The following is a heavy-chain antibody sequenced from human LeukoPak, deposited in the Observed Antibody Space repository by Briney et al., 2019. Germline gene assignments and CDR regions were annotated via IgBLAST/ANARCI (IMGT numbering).Heavy chain of an antibody. V-gene: IGHV4-4*02. Sequence: SETLSLTCAVSGGSISSSNWWSWVRQPPGKGLEWIGEIYHSGSTNYNPSLKSRVTISVDKSKNQFSLKLSSVTAADTAVYYCARVRGGWYSGYYFDYWGQGTLVTVSS. J-gene: IGHJ4*02. CDR2: IYHSGST. CDR3: ARVRGGWYSGYYFDY. CDR1: GGSISSSNW. D-gene: IGHD6-19*01.